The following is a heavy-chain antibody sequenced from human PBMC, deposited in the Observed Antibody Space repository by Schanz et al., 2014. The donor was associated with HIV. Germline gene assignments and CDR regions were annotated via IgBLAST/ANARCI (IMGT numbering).Heavy chain of an antibody. CDR3: AKGKGLTVVVVDAFDI. CDR2: ISTSGYI. V-gene: IGHV3-21*04. J-gene: IGHJ3*02. D-gene: IGHD3-22*01. CDR1: GFTFSTYS. Sequence: EVQVLESGGGLVQPGGSLRLSCAASGFTFSTYSMNWVRQAPGKGLEWVSSISTSGYIYYADSVKGRFSISRDSAKNSLYLQMNSLRAEDTAVYYCAKGKGLTVVVVDAFDIWGQGTMVTVSS.